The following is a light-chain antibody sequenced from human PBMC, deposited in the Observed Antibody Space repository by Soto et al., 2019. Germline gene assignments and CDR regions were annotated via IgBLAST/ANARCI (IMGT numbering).Light chain of an antibody. V-gene: IGKV3D-20*02. CDR2: AAS. Sequence: EIVLTQSPGTLSLSPGERATLSCRASQSVTSNYLAWYQQKPGQAPRLLIYAASRRAPGIPDRFSASGSGTDFTLTISSLEPEDFAVYYCQQRSNSFGGGTKVEIK. J-gene: IGKJ4*01. CDR3: QQRSNS. CDR1: QSVTSNY.